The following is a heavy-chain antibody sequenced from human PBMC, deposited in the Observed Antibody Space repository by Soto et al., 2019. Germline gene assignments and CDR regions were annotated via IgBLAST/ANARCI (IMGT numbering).Heavy chain of an antibody. CDR2: IYYSGST. CDR3: ARDAGTGMPDY. V-gene: IGHV4-59*01. J-gene: IGHJ4*02. D-gene: IGHD1-1*01. Sequence: PSETLSLTCTVSGGSISSYYWSWIRQPPGKGLEWIGYIYYSGSTNYNPSLKSRVTISVDTSKNQFSLKLSSVTAADTAVYYCARDAGTGMPDYWGQGTLVTVS. CDR1: GGSISSYY.